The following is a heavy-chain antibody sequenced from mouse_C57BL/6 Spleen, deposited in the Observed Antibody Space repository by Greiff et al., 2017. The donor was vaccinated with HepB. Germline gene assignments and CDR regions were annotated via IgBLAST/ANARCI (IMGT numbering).Heavy chain of an antibody. V-gene: IGHV1-63*01. CDR1: GYTFTNYW. J-gene: IGHJ2*01. Sequence: VQLQQSGAELVRPGTSVKMSCKASGYTFTNYWIGWAKQRPGHGLEWIGGIYPGGGYTNYNEKFKGKATLTADKSSSTAYMQFSSLTSEDAAIDYCASSDYDGRAFDYWGQGTTLTVSS. CDR3: ASSDYDGRAFDY. CDR2: IYPGGGYT. D-gene: IGHD2-4*01.